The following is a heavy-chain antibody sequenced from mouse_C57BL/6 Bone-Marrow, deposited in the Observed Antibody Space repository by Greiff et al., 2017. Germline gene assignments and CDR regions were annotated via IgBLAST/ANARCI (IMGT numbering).Heavy chain of an antibody. CDR1: GYTFTSYW. V-gene: IGHV1-55*01. D-gene: IGHD2-5*01. Sequence: QVQLKQPGAELVKPGASVKMSCKASGYTFTSYWITWVKQRPGQGLEWIGDIYPGSGSTNYNEKFKSKATLTVDTSSSQAYMQLSSLTSEDSAVYYWAREVTTYFDVWGTGTTVTVSS. J-gene: IGHJ1*03. CDR2: IYPGSGST. CDR3: AREVTTYFDV.